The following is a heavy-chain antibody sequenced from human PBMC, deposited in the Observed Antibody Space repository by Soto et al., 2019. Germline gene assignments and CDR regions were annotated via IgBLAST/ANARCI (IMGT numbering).Heavy chain of an antibody. J-gene: IGHJ4*02. V-gene: IGHV4-4*02. CDR2: VYHSGTT. CDR1: GASIGTNNW. CDR3: SVPGHGDFDE. Sequence: SETLSLTCGVSGASIGTNNWWSWVRQPPGKGLEWIGEVYHSGTTNCNPSLKSRVTISIDKSKNQFSLRLTSMTAADTAVYYCSVPGHGDFDECSKRTVVTV.